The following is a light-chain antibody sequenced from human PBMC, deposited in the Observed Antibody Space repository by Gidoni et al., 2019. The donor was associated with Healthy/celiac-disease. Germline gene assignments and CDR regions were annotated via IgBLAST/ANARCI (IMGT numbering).Light chain of an antibody. J-gene: IGKJ4*01. CDR3: QQYNNWPLT. Sequence: ASQSVSSNLAWYQQKPGQAPRLLIYGASTRATGITARFSGSGSGTEFTLTISSLQSEDFAVYYCQQYNNWPLTFGGXTQVEIK. CDR2: GAS. CDR1: QSVSSN. V-gene: IGKV3-15*01.